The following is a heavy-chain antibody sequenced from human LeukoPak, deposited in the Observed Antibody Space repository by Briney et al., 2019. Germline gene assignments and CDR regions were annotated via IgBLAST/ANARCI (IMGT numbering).Heavy chain of an antibody. CDR3: ARVETGYSSSWYLTRTYYFDY. CDR1: GGSISSSNYY. J-gene: IGHJ4*02. D-gene: IGHD6-13*01. Sequence: PSETLSLTCTVSGGSISSSNYYWGWIRQPPGKGLEWIGSIYYSGSTYYSPSLKSRVTISVDTSKNQFSLKLSSVTAADTAVYYCARVETGYSSSWYLTRTYYFDYWGQGTLVTVSS. V-gene: IGHV4-39*07. CDR2: IYYSGST.